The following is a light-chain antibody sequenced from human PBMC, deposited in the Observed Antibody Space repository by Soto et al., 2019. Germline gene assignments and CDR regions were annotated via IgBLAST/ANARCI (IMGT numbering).Light chain of an antibody. CDR3: NSYTSSSTWV. CDR1: SSDVGGYTY. V-gene: IGLV2-14*01. CDR2: DVS. Sequence: QSALTQPASVSGSPGQSITISCTGTSSDVGGYTYVSWYQQYPGKAPKLMIYDVSNRPSGVSNRFSGSKSGNTASLTISGLQAEDEADYYCNSYTSSSTWVFGGGTKLTVL. J-gene: IGLJ3*02.